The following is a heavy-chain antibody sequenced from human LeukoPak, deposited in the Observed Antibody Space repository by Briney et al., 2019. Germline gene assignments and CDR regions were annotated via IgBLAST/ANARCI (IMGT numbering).Heavy chain of an antibody. D-gene: IGHD3-10*01. CDR3: ARTYYGSGSYYGY. V-gene: IGHV1-8*01. Sequence: ASVMVSCKASGYTFTSYDINWVRQATGQGLEWMGWMNPNSGNTGYAQKFQGRVTRTRNTSISTAYMELSSLRSEDTAVYYCARTYYGSGSYYGYWGQGILVTVSS. J-gene: IGHJ4*02. CDR1: GYTFTSYD. CDR2: MNPNSGNT.